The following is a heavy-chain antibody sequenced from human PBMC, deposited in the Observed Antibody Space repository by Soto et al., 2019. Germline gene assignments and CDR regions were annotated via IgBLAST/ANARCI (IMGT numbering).Heavy chain of an antibody. CDR2: IVVGSGNT. CDR1: GFTFTSSA. J-gene: IGHJ6*02. D-gene: IGHD3-10*01. V-gene: IGHV1-58*02. Sequence: SVKVSCKASGFTFTSSAMQWVRQARGQRLEWIGWIVVGSGNTNYAQKFQERVTITRDMSTSTAYMELSSLKASDTATYYCASTVGTMVRGVPYYYYGMDVWGQGTTVTVSS. CDR3: ASTVGTMVRGVPYYYYGMDV.